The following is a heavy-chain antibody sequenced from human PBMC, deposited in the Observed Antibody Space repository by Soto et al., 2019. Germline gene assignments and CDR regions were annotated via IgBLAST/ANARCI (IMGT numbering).Heavy chain of an antibody. CDR2: INHSGST. D-gene: IGHD6-13*01. CDR3: ARGKYSSSWYSRYFDY. J-gene: IGHJ4*02. V-gene: IGHV4-34*01. CDR1: GGSFSGYY. Sequence: SETLSLTCAVYGGSFSGYYWSWIRQPPGKGLEWIGEINHSGSTNYNPSLKSRVTISVDTSKNQFSLKLSSVTAADTAVYYCARGKYSSSWYSRYFDYWGQGTLVSVYS.